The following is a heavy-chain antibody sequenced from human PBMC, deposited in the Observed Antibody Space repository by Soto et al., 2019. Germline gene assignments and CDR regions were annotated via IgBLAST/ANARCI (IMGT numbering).Heavy chain of an antibody. CDR1: GYTFTIYD. Sequence: ASVKVSCKASGYTFTIYDINWVRQATGQGLEWMGWMDPKSGNTEFAQKFQGRVTMTRSTSTSAAYMELSSVTAADTAVYYCARDRIAVDINYYYGMDVWGQGTTVTVS. V-gene: IGHV1-8*01. CDR3: ARDRIAVDINYYYGMDV. D-gene: IGHD6-19*01. CDR2: MDPKSGNT. J-gene: IGHJ6*02.